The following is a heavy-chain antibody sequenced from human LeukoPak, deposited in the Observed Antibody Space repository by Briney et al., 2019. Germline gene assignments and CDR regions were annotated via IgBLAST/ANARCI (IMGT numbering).Heavy chain of an antibody. CDR1: GYTFSNHG. J-gene: IGHJ4*02. D-gene: IGHD6-19*01. CDR2: IRGHNGNT. V-gene: IGHV1-18*01. CDR3: AAWAGIAETGFEGPFDY. Sequence: SVKVSCKASGYTFSNHGINWVRQAPGQGLEWMGWIRGHNGNTNYAQKFQDRVIMTTDTSTSTAYMELRSLRSDDTAVYYCAAWAGIAETGFEGPFDYWGQGTLVTVSS.